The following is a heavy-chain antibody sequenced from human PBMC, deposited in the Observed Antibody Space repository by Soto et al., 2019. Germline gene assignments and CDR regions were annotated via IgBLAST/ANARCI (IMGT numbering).Heavy chain of an antibody. CDR1: GFTFSSYS. CDR3: ARLTSPLGYSYGRGYYYYGMDV. D-gene: IGHD5-18*01. CDR2: ISSSISTI. Sequence: GGSLRLSCAASGFTFSSYSMNWVRQAPGKGLEWVSYISSSISTIYYADSLKGRFTISRDNAKNSLYLQMNSLRAEDTAVYYCARLTSPLGYSYGRGYYYYGMDVWGQGTTVTVSS. J-gene: IGHJ6*02. V-gene: IGHV3-48*01.